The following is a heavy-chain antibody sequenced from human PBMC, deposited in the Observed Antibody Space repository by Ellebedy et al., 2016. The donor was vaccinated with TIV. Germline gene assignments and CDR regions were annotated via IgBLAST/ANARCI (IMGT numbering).Heavy chain of an antibody. V-gene: IGHV3-30*18. Sequence: GESLKISXAASGFTFSSYGMHWVRQAPGKGLEWVAVISYDGSNKYYADSVKGRFTISRDNSKNTLYLQMNSLRAEDTAVYYCAKVDYWGQGTLVTVSS. J-gene: IGHJ4*02. CDR1: GFTFSSYG. CDR2: ISYDGSNK. CDR3: AKVDY.